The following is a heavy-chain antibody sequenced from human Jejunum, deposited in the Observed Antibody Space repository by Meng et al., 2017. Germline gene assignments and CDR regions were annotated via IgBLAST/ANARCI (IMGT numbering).Heavy chain of an antibody. V-gene: IGHV4-4*02. CDR1: GGVITSTKW. D-gene: IGHD2-21*01. J-gene: IGHJ4*02. Sequence: PGPGTASWALAPTCAVSGGVITSTKWWSCGRPTPGKGLGWIGEVFHSRTPNYNPSLLSLLTMSVDKPKNQFSLNLTSVTAADTAVYYCSSRPVGIRTYYFDCWGQGTLVTVSS. CDR3: SSRPVGIRTYYFDC. CDR2: VFHSRTP.